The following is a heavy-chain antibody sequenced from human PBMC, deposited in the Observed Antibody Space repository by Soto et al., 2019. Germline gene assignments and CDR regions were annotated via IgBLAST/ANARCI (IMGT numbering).Heavy chain of an antibody. CDR3: VRDGSKTLRDFFDP. Sequence: SETLSLTCTVSGGSINSHYWSWIRQPPGKGLEWMGRGYATGTSDYNPSLRSRIAMSVDISKKTFSLRLRSVTAADTGVYYCVRDGSKTLRDFFDPWGQGILVTVPS. J-gene: IGHJ5*02. V-gene: IGHV4-4*07. D-gene: IGHD4-17*01. CDR2: GYATGTS. CDR1: GGSINSHY.